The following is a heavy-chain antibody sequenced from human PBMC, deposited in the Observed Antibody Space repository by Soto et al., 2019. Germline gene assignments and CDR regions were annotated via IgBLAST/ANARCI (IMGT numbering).Heavy chain of an antibody. CDR1: GGSISNYY. V-gene: IGHV4-59*08. J-gene: IGHJ4*02. Sequence: PSETLSLTCTVSGGSISNYYWSWIRHPPGKKLEWIGYIYYSGSTNYNPSLKSRVTISVDTSKNQFSLKLSSVTAADTAVYYCARLVGGSGSYHFDYWGQGTLVTVSS. CDR3: ARLVGGSGSYHFDY. CDR2: IYYSGST. D-gene: IGHD3-10*01.